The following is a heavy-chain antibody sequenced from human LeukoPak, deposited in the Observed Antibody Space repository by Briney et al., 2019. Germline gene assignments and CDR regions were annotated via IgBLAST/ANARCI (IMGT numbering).Heavy chain of an antibody. CDR3: ARRGKYSSGWYWFDP. D-gene: IGHD6-19*01. CDR1: GGSISSSSYY. Sequence: SETLSLTCTVSGGSISSSSYYWGWIRQPPGKGRGWIGSIYYSGSTYYNPSLKSRVTISVDTSKNQFSLKLSSVTAADTAVYYCARRGKYSSGWYWFDPWGQGTLVTVSS. J-gene: IGHJ5*02. CDR2: IYYSGST. V-gene: IGHV4-39*01.